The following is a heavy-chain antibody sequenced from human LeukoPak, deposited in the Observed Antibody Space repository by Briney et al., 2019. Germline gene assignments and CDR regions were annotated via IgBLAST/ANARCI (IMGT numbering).Heavy chain of an antibody. V-gene: IGHV4-39*01. CDR3: ARGYDSSDYPFDF. D-gene: IGHD3-22*01. CDR2: FYYSGNT. J-gene: IGHJ4*02. Sequence: TSETLSLTCTVSGGSISSSSYYWGWIRQPPGKGLEWIGSFYYSGNTYYNPSLKSRVTISVDTSKNQFSLKLSSVTAADTAVYYCARGYDSSDYPFDFWGPGTLVTVSS. CDR1: GGSISSSSYY.